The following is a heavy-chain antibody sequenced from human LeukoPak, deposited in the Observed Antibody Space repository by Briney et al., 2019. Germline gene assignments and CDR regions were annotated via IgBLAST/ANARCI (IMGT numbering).Heavy chain of an antibody. J-gene: IGHJ4*02. CDR1: GFTFSTYW. Sequence: GGSLRPSCAASGFTFSTYWMHWVRQAPGKGLVWVARIRPEGTTTAYADSVKGRFTISRDNAKNTLFLQMNSLSAEDTAVYYCARDLDWILFDYWGQGTLVTVSS. D-gene: IGHD3-9*01. CDR2: IRPEGTTT. CDR3: ARDLDWILFDY. V-gene: IGHV3-74*03.